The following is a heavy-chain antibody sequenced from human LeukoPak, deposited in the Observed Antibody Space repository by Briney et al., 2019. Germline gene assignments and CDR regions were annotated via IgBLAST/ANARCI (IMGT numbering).Heavy chain of an antibody. CDR1: GSTFNIVP. D-gene: IGHD3-9*01. Sequence: GGSLRLSCAASGSTFNIVPMNWVRRAPGKGLEWVSGISTSGDRRYYADSVKGRFSISRDNSEKTLFLEMNSLRDDDTAVYYCIKGDWADNWGQGTLVTVSS. CDR2: ISTSGDRR. V-gene: IGHV3-23*01. CDR3: IKGDWADN. J-gene: IGHJ4*02.